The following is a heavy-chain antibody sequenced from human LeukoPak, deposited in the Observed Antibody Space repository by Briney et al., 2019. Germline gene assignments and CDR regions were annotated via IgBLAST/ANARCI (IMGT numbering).Heavy chain of an antibody. D-gene: IGHD1-26*01. V-gene: IGHV3-23*01. CDR2: ISGSGGST. J-gene: IGHJ4*02. CDR3: AKADAPYSGSYDY. CDR1: GFTFISYA. Sequence: GGSLRLSCLAPGFTFISYAMSWVRQARGKGVGLVSAISGSGGSTYYADSVKGRFTISRDNSKNTLYLQMNSLRAEDTAVYYCAKADAPYSGSYDYWGQGTLVTVSS.